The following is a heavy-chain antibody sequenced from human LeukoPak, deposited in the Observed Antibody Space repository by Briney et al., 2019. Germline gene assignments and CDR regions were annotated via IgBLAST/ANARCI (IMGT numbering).Heavy chain of an antibody. V-gene: IGHV4-39*01. Sequence: NPSETLSLTCTVSGVSIGSSGYYWGWIRQPPGKGLEWIGTIYYRGSTYYSPSLKSRVTISVDTSKNQFSLKLSSVTAADTAVYFCARHGGSWTFDYWGQGTLVTVSS. J-gene: IGHJ4*02. CDR2: IYYRGST. D-gene: IGHD6-13*01. CDR1: GVSIGSSGYY. CDR3: ARHGGSWTFDY.